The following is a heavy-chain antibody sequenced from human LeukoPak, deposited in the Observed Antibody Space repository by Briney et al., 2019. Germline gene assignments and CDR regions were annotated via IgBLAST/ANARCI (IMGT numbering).Heavy chain of an antibody. J-gene: IGHJ4*01. V-gene: IGHV3-30*02. CDR3: AKDQGVVGSYDY. CDR1: GFTFSTFG. CDR2: IQYDDSIE. Sequence: GGSLRLSCAPSGFTFSTFGMNWVRQAPDKGLEWVAFIQYDDSIEYYADSVKGRFTISRDNSKNTLYLQMNSLRGDDTAVYYCAKDQGVVGSYDYWGHGTLVTVSS. D-gene: IGHD3-10*01.